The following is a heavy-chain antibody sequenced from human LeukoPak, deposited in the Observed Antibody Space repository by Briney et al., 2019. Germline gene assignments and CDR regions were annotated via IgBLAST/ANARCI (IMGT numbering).Heavy chain of an antibody. J-gene: IGHJ4*02. V-gene: IGHV3-33*01. Sequence: GGSLRLSCAASGFTFSSYGMHWVRQAPGKGLEWVAFIWYDGSNKYYADSVKGRFTISRDNSKNTLYLQMNSLRAEDTAVYYCARDLNYDSSGSVPFDYWGQGTLVTVSS. CDR2: IWYDGSNK. CDR1: GFTFSSYG. D-gene: IGHD3-22*01. CDR3: ARDLNYDSSGSVPFDY.